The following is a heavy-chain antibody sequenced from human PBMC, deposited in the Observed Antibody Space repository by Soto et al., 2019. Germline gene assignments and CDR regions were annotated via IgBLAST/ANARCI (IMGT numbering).Heavy chain of an antibody. CDR3: AKDTYFYDTSGYYIFAY. CDR2: ISYDGSNE. V-gene: IGHV3-30*18. Sequence: QVQLVESGGGVVQAGRSLRLSCAASGFAFSSYGIHWVRQAPGKGLEWVAGISYDGSNEHYTDSVKGRFTISRDNSKKPLYLEMNGLRADDTAVYYGAKDTYFYDTSGYYIFAYWGQGTLVTVSS. D-gene: IGHD3-22*01. J-gene: IGHJ4*02. CDR1: GFAFSSYG.